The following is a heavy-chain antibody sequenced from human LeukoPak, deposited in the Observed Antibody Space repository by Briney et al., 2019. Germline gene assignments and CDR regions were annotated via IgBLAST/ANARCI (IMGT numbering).Heavy chain of an antibody. V-gene: IGHV3-33*01. J-gene: IGHJ5*02. CDR1: GFTFSSYG. CDR3: ARGSQLHNWFDP. CDR2: IWYDGSNK. Sequence: GGSLRLSCAASGFTFSSYGMHWVRQAPGKGLEWVAVIWYDGSNKYYADSVKGRFTISRDNSKNTLYLQMNSLRAEDTAVYYCARGSQLHNWFDPWGQGTLVTVSS. D-gene: IGHD6-6*01.